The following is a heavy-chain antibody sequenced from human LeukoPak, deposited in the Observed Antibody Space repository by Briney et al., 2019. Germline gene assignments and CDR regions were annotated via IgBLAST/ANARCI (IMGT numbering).Heavy chain of an antibody. CDR2: INHSGST. J-gene: IGHJ4*02. D-gene: IGHD3-3*01. V-gene: IGHV4-34*01. CDR1: GGSFSGYY. CDR3: ARAENLRKFWSGYHYYFDY. Sequence: SETLSLTCAVYGGSFSGYYWSWIRQPPGKGLEWIGEINHSGSTNYNPSLKSRVTISVDTSKNQFSLKLSSVTAADTAVYNCARAENLRKFWSGYHYYFDYWGQGTLVTVSS.